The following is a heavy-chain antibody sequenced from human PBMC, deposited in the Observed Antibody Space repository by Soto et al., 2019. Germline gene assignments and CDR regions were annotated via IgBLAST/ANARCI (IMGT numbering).Heavy chain of an antibody. D-gene: IGHD6-6*01. CDR2: ISNDGSNQ. CDR1: GFTFSSYA. Sequence: QVQLVESGGGVVQPGRSLRLSCAASGFTFSSYAMHWVRQAPGKGLEWVAVISNDGSNQYYGDSVKGRFTISRDKSENTIYLQMHSLRAEDTAVYYCAIEYPTSSAGLDVWGQGTTVTVSS. J-gene: IGHJ6*02. CDR3: AIEYPTSSAGLDV. V-gene: IGHV3-30-3*01.